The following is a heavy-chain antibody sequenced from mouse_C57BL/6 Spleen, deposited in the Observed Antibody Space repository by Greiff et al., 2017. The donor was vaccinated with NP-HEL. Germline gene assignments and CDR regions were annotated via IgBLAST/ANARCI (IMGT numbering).Heavy chain of an antibody. CDR1: GFTFSSYA. J-gene: IGHJ3*01. Sequence: EVKVVESGGGLVKPGGSLKLSCAASGFTFSSYAMSWVRQTPEKRLEWVATISDGGSYTYYPDNVKGRFTISRDNAKNNLYLQMSHLKAEDTAMYYCARDRNPFAYWGQGTLVTVSA. V-gene: IGHV5-4*01. CDR2: ISDGGSYT. CDR3: ARDRNPFAY.